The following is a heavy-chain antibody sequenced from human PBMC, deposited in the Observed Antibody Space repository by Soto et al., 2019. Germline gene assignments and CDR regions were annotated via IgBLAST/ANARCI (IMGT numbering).Heavy chain of an antibody. CDR2: ISSDGSKT. Sequence: QVQLVESGGGMVQPGGSLRLSCAASGFTFSTYSMPWVRQAPGKGLEWVAVISSDGSKTYYADSVKGRFTISRDNSKNTLYLQMNSLRPDDTAIYYCARDPLPLTYEAYYFAYWGQGALVTVSS. V-gene: IGHV3-30-3*01. CDR3: ARDPLPLTYEAYYFAY. CDR1: GFTFSTYS. D-gene: IGHD3-22*01. J-gene: IGHJ4*02.